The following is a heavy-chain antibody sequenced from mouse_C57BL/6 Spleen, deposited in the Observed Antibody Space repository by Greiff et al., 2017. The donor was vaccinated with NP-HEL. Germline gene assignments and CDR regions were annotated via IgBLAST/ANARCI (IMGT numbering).Heavy chain of an antibody. CDR2: IDPSDSYT. CDR3: ARRGLGYYYFDY. CDR1: GYTFTSYW. D-gene: IGHD1-2*01. J-gene: IGHJ2*01. Sequence: QVQLQQPGAELVMPGASVKLSCKASGYTFTSYWMHWVKQRPGQGLEWIGEIDPSDSYTNYNQKFKGKSTLTVDKSSSTAYMQLSSLTSEDSAVYYCARRGLGYYYFDYWGQGTTLTVSS. V-gene: IGHV1-69*01.